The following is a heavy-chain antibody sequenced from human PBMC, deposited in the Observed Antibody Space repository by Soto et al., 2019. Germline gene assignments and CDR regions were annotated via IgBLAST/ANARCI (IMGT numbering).Heavy chain of an antibody. J-gene: IGHJ4*02. V-gene: IGHV3-23*01. CDR1: GFTFSSYA. Sequence: AGGSLRLSCAASGFTFSSYALSWVRQAPGKGLEWVSAISGSGGSTYYADSVKGRFTISRDNSKNTLYLQMNSLRAEDTAVYYCAKLIAVAGPAPFDYWGQGTLVTVSS. CDR2: ISGSGGST. D-gene: IGHD6-19*01. CDR3: AKLIAVAGPAPFDY.